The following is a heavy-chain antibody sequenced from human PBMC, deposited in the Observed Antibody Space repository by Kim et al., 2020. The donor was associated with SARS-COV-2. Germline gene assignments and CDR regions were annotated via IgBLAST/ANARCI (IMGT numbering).Heavy chain of an antibody. Sequence: ASVKVSCKASGYTFTSYAMHWVRQAPGQRLEWMGWINAGNGNTKYSQKFQGRVTITRDTSASTAYMELSSLRSEDTAVYYCAARRITMVRTDWYFDLWGRGTLVTVSS. CDR2: INAGNGNT. CDR3: AARRITMVRTDWYFDL. J-gene: IGHJ2*01. CDR1: GYTFTSYA. D-gene: IGHD3-10*01. V-gene: IGHV1-3*01.